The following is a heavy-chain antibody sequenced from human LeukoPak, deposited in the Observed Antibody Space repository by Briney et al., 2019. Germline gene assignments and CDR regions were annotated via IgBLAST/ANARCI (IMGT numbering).Heavy chain of an antibody. J-gene: IGHJ4*02. Sequence: GGSLRLSCAASGFIFSSYAMTWVRQAPGKGLEWVSSISASGGSTNYADSVKGRFTISRDNSRNTLYLQMNSLRAEDTAVYYCAKSYDILTGPNDYWGQGTLVTVSS. D-gene: IGHD3-9*01. V-gene: IGHV3-23*01. CDR3: AKSYDILTGPNDY. CDR2: ISASGGST. CDR1: GFIFSSYA.